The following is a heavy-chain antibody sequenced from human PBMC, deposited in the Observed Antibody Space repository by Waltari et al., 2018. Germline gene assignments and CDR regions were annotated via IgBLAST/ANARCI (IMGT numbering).Heavy chain of an antibody. CDR1: GFSLSNARMG. V-gene: IGHV2-26*01. CDR3: ARIRYVEMATISALWFDP. D-gene: IGHD5-12*01. Sequence: QVTLKESGPVLVKPTETLTLTCTVSGFSLSNARMGVSWIRQPPGKALEWLAHIFSNDEKSYSTSLKSRLTISKDTSKSQVVLTMTNMDPVDTATYYCARIRYVEMATISALWFDPWGQGTLVTVSS. CDR2: IFSNDEK. J-gene: IGHJ5*02.